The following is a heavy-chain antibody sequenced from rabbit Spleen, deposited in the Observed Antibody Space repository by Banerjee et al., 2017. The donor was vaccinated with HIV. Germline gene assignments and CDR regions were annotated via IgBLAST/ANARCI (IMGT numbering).Heavy chain of an antibody. V-gene: IGHV1S45*01. CDR3: ARDLVAVIGWNFNL. CDR2: INIVTGKS. Sequence: EQLEESGGGLVKPEGSLTLTCKASGVSLNDKDVMCWVRQAPGKGLKWIACINIVTGKSVYARWAKGRFTMSRTSSTTVTLQMTSLTAADTATYFCARDLVAVIGWNFNLWGPGTLVTVS. CDR1: GVSLNDKDV. D-gene: IGHD1-1*01. J-gene: IGHJ4*01.